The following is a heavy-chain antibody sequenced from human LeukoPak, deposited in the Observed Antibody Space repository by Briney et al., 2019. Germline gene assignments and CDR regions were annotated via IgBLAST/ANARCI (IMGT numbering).Heavy chain of an antibody. V-gene: IGHV3-30*18. CDR3: AKDWKWEQLIGALNV. CDR1: GFSFSNYG. D-gene: IGHD1-26*01. J-gene: IGHJ3*01. CDR2: ISYDGSSK. Sequence: HPGGSLRLSCAASGFSFSNYGMHWVRQAPGKGLEWVAAISYDGSSKYFADSVKGRFTISRDNSKNTLYLQMNSLRAEDTAVYYCAKDWKWEQLIGALNVWGQGTMVIVSA.